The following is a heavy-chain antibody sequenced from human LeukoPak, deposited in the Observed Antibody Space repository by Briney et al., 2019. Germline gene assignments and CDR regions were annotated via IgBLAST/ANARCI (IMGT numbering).Heavy chain of an antibody. D-gene: IGHD3-16*01. CDR3: ARERGFNYFDY. Sequence: GGSLRLSCAASGFTFTTYWIHWVRQAPGKGLVWVSRISNDGSSTTYADSVKGRFTISRDNAKNTVYLQMNGLRAEDTAVHYCARERGFNYFDYWGQGTLVTVPS. CDR1: GFTFTTYW. V-gene: IGHV3-74*01. J-gene: IGHJ4*02. CDR2: ISNDGSST.